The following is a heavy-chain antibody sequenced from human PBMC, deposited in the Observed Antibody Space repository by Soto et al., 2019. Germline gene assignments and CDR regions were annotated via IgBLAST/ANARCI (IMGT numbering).Heavy chain of an antibody. J-gene: IGHJ6*02. CDR2: ISGSGGST. CDR3: AKDGSASSGWKYYYYYGMDV. CDR1: GFTFSSYA. Sequence: EVQLLESGGGLVQPGGSLRLSCAASGFTFSSYAMSWVRQAPGKGLEWVSAISGSGGSTYYADSVKGRFTISRDNSKNTLYLKMNSLRAEDTAVYYCAKDGSASSGWKYYYYYGMDVWGRGTTVTVSS. V-gene: IGHV3-23*01. D-gene: IGHD6-19*01.